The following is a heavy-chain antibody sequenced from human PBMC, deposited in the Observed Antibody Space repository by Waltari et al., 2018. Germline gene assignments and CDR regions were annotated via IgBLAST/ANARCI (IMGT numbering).Heavy chain of an antibody. Sequence: VQLQESGPGLVKPSETLSLSCDVYGDSITSHFWSWIRQAPGKGLEWIGYMYFSGTHNYNPSLKSRVTISIDTSKNHFSLNLRSVTAADTAIYYCARLPRGSVIIGAFDIWGQGTQVTVSS. CDR2: MYFSGTH. D-gene: IGHD3-22*01. CDR1: GDSITSHF. V-gene: IGHV4-59*11. CDR3: ARLPRGSVIIGAFDI. J-gene: IGHJ3*02.